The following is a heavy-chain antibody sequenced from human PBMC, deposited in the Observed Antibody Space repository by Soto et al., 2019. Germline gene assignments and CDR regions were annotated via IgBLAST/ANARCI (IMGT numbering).Heavy chain of an antibody. V-gene: IGHV1-69*13. D-gene: IGHD3-9*01. J-gene: IGHJ6*02. CDR2: IIPIFGTA. CDR3: ARLRYFDGPSTFYYYYGMDV. Sequence: GASVKVSCKASGGTFSSYAISWVRQAPGQGLEWMGGIIPIFGTANYAQKFQGRVTITADESTSTAYMELSSLRSEDTAVYYCARLRYFDGPSTFYYYYGMDVWGQGPTVTVAS. CDR1: GGTFSSYA.